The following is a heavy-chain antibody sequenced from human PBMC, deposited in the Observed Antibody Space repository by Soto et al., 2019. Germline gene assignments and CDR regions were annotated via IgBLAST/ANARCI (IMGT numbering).Heavy chain of an antibody. D-gene: IGHD3-3*01. V-gene: IGHV1-2*02. CDR1: GYTFTGYY. CDR2: INPNSGGT. Sequence: ASVKVSCKASGYTFTGYYMHWVRQAPGQGLEWMGWINPNSGGTNYAQKFQGRVTMTRDTSISTAYMELSRLRSDDTAVYYCARXITIFGVVKGYYYGMDVWGQGTTVTVSS. CDR3: ARXITIFGVVKGYYYGMDV. J-gene: IGHJ6*02.